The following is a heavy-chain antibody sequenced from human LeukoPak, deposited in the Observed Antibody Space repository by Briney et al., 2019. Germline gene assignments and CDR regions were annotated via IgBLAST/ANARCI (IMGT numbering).Heavy chain of an antibody. Sequence: SETLSLTCTVSGGSISSHYWSWIRQPPGRGLEWIGYIYYSGSTNYNPSLKSRVTISVDTSKNQFSLKLSSVTAADTAVYYCARGLTGTTGIGFDPWGQGTLVTVSS. D-gene: IGHD1-7*01. V-gene: IGHV4-59*11. CDR2: IYYSGST. CDR3: ARGLTGTTGIGFDP. CDR1: GGSISSHY. J-gene: IGHJ5*02.